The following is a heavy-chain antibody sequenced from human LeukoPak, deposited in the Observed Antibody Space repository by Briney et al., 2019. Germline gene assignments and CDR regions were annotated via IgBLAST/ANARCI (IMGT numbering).Heavy chain of an antibody. D-gene: IGHD6-13*01. CDR3: ARDGGIAAAGYDY. CDR2: INPNSGGT. V-gene: IGHV1-2*04. CDR1: GYTFTGYY. Sequence: GASVKVSCKASGYTFTGYYMHWVRQAPGQGLEWMGWINPNSGGTNYAQKFQGWVTMTRDTSISTAYMELSRLRSDDTAVYYCARDGGIAAAGYDYWGKGALVTVSS. J-gene: IGHJ4*02.